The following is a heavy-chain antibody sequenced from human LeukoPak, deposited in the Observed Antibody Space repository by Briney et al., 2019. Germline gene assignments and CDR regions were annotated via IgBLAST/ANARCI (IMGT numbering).Heavy chain of an antibody. CDR2: IYPGDSDT. CDR3: ARRVDSYWFFDY. CDR1: GYSFTNYW. V-gene: IGHV5-51*01. Sequence: GESLKISCKGSGYSFTNYWIGWVRQMPGKGLEWMGIIYPGDSDTRYIPSFQGHVTISADKSINTAYLQWSSLKATDTAMYYCARRVDSYWFFDYWGQGTLVTVSS. D-gene: IGHD1-26*01. J-gene: IGHJ4*02.